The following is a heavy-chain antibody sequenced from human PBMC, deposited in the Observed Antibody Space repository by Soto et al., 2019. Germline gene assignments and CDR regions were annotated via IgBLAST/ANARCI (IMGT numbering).Heavy chain of an antibody. Sequence: GGSLRLSCAASGFTFSSYGMHWVRQAPGKGLEWVAVISYDGSNKYYADSVKGRFTISRDNSKNTLYLQMNSLRAEDTAVYYCAKVQYYYDSSGYYYFDYWGQGTLVTVSS. D-gene: IGHD3-22*01. CDR2: ISYDGSNK. J-gene: IGHJ4*02. V-gene: IGHV3-30*18. CDR3: AKVQYYYDSSGYYYFDY. CDR1: GFTFSSYG.